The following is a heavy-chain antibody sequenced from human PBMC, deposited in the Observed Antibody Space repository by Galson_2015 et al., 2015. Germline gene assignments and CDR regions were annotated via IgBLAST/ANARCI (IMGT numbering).Heavy chain of an antibody. J-gene: IGHJ4*02. CDR2: MSGSGTTT. D-gene: IGHD2-15*01. V-gene: IGHV3-23*01. CDR1: GFTFSNYA. CDR3: ARACLPCSGDSCYSIHRGFDY. Sequence: SLRLSCAAAGFTFSNYAMNWVRQAPGKGLEWVSGMSGSGTTTYYANSVKGRFTISRDNSKNTLYLLMNSLRAEDTALYYCARACLPCSGDSCYSIHRGFDYWGQGTLVTVSS.